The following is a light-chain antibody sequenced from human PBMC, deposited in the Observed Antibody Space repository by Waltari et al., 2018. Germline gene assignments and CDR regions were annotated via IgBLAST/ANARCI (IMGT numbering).Light chain of an antibody. CDR1: QSVLYSSNNKNH. CDR3: QQYYSIPWT. CDR2: WAS. Sequence: DIVMTQSPDSLAVPLGERATINCRSSQSVLYSSNNKNHLAWYQQKPGQPPKLLIYWASTRESGVPDRFRGSGSGTDFTLTISSLQAEDVAVYYCQQYYSIPWTFGQGTKVEI. V-gene: IGKV4-1*01. J-gene: IGKJ1*01.